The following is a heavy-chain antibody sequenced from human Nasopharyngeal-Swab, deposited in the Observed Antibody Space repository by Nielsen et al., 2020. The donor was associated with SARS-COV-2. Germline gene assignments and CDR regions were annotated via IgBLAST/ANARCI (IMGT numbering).Heavy chain of an antibody. J-gene: IGHJ6*03. CDR3: ARALWVGYDNLTGYYGGAYYYYYMDV. CDR1: GYTFTSYG. Sequence: ASVKVSCKASGYTFTSYGISWVRQAPGQGLEWMGWISAYNGNTNYAQKFQGRVTITRDTSASTAYMELSSLRSEDTAVYYCARALWVGYDNLTGYYGGAYYYYYMDVWGKGTTVTVSS. CDR2: ISAYNGNT. V-gene: IGHV1-18*01. D-gene: IGHD3-9*01.